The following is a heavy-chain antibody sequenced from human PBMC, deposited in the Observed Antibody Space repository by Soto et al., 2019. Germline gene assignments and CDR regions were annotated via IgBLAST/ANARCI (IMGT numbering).Heavy chain of an antibody. V-gene: IGHV4-39*01. CDR3: ARTLWFGELLYPLFWY. J-gene: IGHJ4*02. D-gene: IGHD3-10*01. CDR2: IYYSGST. Sequence: SETMSLTCTVSSASISSSSYYWGWIRQPPGKGLEWIGSIYYSGSTYYNPSLKSRVTISVDTSKNQFSLKLSSVTAADTAVYYCARTLWFGELLYPLFWYWGQGTLVTVS. CDR1: SASISSSSYY.